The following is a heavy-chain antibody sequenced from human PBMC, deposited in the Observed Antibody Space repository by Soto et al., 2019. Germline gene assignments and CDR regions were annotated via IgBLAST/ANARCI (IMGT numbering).Heavy chain of an antibody. CDR2: INHSGST. J-gene: IGHJ6*02. CDR1: GGSFSGYY. Sequence: PSETLSLTCAAYGGSFSGYYWSWIRQPPGKGLEWIGEINHSGSTNYNPSLKSRVTISVDTSKNQFSLKLSSVTAADTAVYYCARQGGYYLYYYGMDVWGQGTTVIVSS. V-gene: IGHV4-34*01. CDR3: ARQGGYYLYYYGMDV.